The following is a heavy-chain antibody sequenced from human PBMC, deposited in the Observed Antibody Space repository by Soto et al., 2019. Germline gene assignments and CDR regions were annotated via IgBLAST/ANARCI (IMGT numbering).Heavy chain of an antibody. D-gene: IGHD6-19*01. Sequence: QVRLVESGGGVAQPGRSLTLSCAASGFTFDRHAMHWLRQPPGKGLEWLAAISFDGANKYYPDSVWGRYTVSRDNSANTLSLEMTSLTADDTALYYCARGDAVGTSDYFFDFWGQGALVTVSS. J-gene: IGHJ4*02. V-gene: IGHV3-30*03. CDR3: ARGDAVGTSDYFFDF. CDR1: GFTFDRHA. CDR2: ISFDGANK.